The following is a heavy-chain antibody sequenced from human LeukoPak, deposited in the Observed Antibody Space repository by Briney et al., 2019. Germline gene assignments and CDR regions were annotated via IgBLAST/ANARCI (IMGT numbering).Heavy chain of an antibody. CDR3: ARGPYDSSGYYRHPFDY. CDR2: INHSGST. D-gene: IGHD3-22*01. Sequence: PSETLSLTCAVYGGSFSGYYWSWIRQPPGKGLEWIGEINHSGSTNYNPSLKSRVTISVDTSKNQFSLKLSSVTAADTAVYYCARGPYDSSGYYRHPFDYWSQGTLVTVSS. CDR1: GGSFSGYY. V-gene: IGHV4-34*01. J-gene: IGHJ4*02.